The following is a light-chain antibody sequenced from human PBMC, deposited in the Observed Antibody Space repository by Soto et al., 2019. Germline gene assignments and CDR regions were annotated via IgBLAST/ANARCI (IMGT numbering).Light chain of an antibody. Sequence: ILLPQSRGTLTSSRGARSALSCRAIQSVSNNYLVCFQHNTGQAPSQLIFGASTSATGIADRFCGSGSATSFSLIIISLEPADVAVYYCHQYGSSAPWTFGQGTKVDIK. CDR2: GAS. J-gene: IGKJ1*01. CDR3: HQYGSSAPWT. CDR1: QSVSNNY. V-gene: IGKV3-20*01.